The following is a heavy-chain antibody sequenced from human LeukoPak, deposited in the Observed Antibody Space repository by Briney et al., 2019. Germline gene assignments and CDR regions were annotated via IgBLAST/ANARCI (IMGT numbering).Heavy chain of an antibody. D-gene: IGHD2-21*02. CDR3: AREVATLRGAFDI. CDR2: IDHRGIT. J-gene: IGHJ3*02. V-gene: IGHV4-34*01. Sequence: PSETLSLTCTVSGGSISNHYWSWIRRPPGKGLEWIGEIDHRGITNYNPSLKSRVTISVDTSKNQFSLKLSSVTAADTAVYYCAREVATLRGAFDIWGQGTMVTVSS. CDR1: GGSISNHY.